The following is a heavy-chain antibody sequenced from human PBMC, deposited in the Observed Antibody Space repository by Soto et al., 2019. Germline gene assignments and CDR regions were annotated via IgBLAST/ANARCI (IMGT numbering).Heavy chain of an antibody. CDR1: GFTFDQYT. Sequence: ESGGGLVQPGRSLRLACAASGFTFDQYTMHWVRQAPGKGLEWVSSITWHSGTIGYADSVKGRFTISRDNAKNSLYLQMNSLSGEDTALYYCAKEMITFGDFNDYYMDVWGNGTTVTVSS. J-gene: IGHJ6*03. D-gene: IGHD3-16*01. V-gene: IGHV3-9*01. CDR3: AKEMITFGDFNDYYMDV. CDR2: ITWHSGTI.